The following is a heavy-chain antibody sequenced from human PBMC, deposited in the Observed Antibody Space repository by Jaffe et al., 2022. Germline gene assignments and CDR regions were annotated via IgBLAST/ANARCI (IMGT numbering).Heavy chain of an antibody. Sequence: QVQLQQWGAGLLKPSETLSLTCAVYGGSFSGYYWSWIRQPPGKGLEWIGEINHSGSTNYNPSLKSRVTISVDTSKNQFSLKLSSVTAADTAVYYCARVGPYSSSWYGAFDIWGQGTMVTVSS. J-gene: IGHJ3*02. CDR1: GGSFSGYY. D-gene: IGHD6-13*01. CDR3: ARVGPYSSSWYGAFDI. V-gene: IGHV4-34*01. CDR2: INHSGST.